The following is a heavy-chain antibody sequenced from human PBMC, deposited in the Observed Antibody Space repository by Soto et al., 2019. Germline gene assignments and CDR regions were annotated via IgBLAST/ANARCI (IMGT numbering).Heavy chain of an antibody. D-gene: IGHD3-16*01. J-gene: IGHJ6*03. CDR2: INSDGSTT. CDR3: VWGYHDMDV. Sequence: GGSLRLSCAVSGFRFRSYWLNWVRQAPGKGLVWVSRINSDGSTTRYADSVEGRFTISRDNARAPLFLQMNSLGAEDTAVYYCVWGYHDMDVWGNGTPVTVS. CDR1: GFRFRSYW. V-gene: IGHV3-74*01.